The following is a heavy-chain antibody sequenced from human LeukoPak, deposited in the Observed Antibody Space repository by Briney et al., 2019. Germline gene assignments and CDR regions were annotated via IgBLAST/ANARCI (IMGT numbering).Heavy chain of an antibody. CDR3: AREVTTGIASAGRVDY. CDR1: GGSISSYY. CDR2: IYTSGST. D-gene: IGHD6-13*01. J-gene: IGHJ4*02. V-gene: IGHV4-4*07. Sequence: SETLSLTCTVSGGSISSYYWSWIRQPAGKGLEWIGRIYTSGSTNYNPSLKSRVTMSVDTSKNQFSLKLSSVTAADAAVSYCAREVTTGIASAGRVDYWGQGTLVTVSS.